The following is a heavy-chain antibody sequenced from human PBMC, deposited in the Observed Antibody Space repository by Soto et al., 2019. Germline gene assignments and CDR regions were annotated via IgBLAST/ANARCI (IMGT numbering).Heavy chain of an antibody. V-gene: IGHV1-3*05. CDR2: INAGNGNT. CDR1: GYTFTSYA. J-gene: IGHJ4*02. Sequence: QVQLVQSGAEEKKPGASVKVSCKASGYTFTSYAMHWVRQAPGQRLEWMGWINAGNGNTKYSQKFQGRVTITRDTSASTAYMELTSLRSEDTAVYYCARAVAVPADFDYWGQGALVTVSS. CDR3: ARAVAVPADFDY. D-gene: IGHD6-19*01.